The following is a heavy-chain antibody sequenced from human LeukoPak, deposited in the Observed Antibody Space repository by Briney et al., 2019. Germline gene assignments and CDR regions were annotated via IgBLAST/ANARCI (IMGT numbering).Heavy chain of an antibody. D-gene: IGHD3-16*02. J-gene: IGHJ3*02. CDR2: ICYSGST. Sequence: SETLSLTCTVSGGSISSSSYYWGWIRQPPGKGLEWIGSICYSGSTYYNPSLKSRVTISVDTSKNQFSLKLSSVTAADTAVYYCARSGSLSDDYVWGSYRAFDIWGQGTMVTVSS. CDR1: GGSISSSSYY. CDR3: ARSGSLSDDYVWGSYRAFDI. V-gene: IGHV4-39*01.